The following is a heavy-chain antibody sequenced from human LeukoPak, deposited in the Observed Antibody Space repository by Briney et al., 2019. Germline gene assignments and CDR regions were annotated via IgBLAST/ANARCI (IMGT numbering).Heavy chain of an antibody. D-gene: IGHD2-2*01. V-gene: IGHV5-10-1*01. CDR3: ARTCSSTSCYHDAFDI. CDR2: IDPGDSYT. Sequence: RTGESLKISCKGSGYSFTSYWISWVRQMPGKGLEWMGRIDPGDSYTNYSPSFQGHVTISADKSISTAYLQWSSLKASDTAMYYCARTCSSTSCYHDAFDIWGQGTMVTVSS. J-gene: IGHJ3*02. CDR1: GYSFTSYW.